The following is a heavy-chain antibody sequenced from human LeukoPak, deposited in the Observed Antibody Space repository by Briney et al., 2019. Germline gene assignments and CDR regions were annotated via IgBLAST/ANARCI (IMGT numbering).Heavy chain of an antibody. CDR2: IRQDGNEK. CDR1: GFTFNSYW. D-gene: IGHD4-17*01. V-gene: IGHV3-7*03. CDR3: AKGKPYGVYYYMDV. Sequence: GGSLRLSCAASGFTFNSYWMNWVRQAPGKGLEWVANIRQDGNEKNYVDSVKGRFTISRDNAKNSLYLQMNSLRAEDTAVYYCAKGKPYGVYYYMDVWGKGTTVTVSS. J-gene: IGHJ6*03.